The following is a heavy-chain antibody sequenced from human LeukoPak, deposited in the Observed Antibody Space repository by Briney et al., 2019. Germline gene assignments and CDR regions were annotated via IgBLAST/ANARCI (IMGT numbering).Heavy chain of an antibody. Sequence: GGSLRLSCAASGFTFDDYTMHWVRQAPGKGLEWVSLISWDGGSTYYADSVKGRFTISRDNSKNSLYLQMNSLRTEDTALYYCAKDIYSRGYSYGYGDYWGQGTLVTVSS. CDR2: ISWDGGST. J-gene: IGHJ4*02. V-gene: IGHV3-43*01. CDR1: GFTFDDYT. CDR3: AKDIYSRGYSYGYGDY. D-gene: IGHD5-18*01.